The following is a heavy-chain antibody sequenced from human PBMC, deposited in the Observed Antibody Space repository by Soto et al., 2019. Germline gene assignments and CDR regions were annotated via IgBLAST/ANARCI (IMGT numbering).Heavy chain of an antibody. D-gene: IGHD3-3*01. J-gene: IGHJ6*02. Sequence: GESLKISCKGSGYSFTNYWIGWVRQMPGRGLEWMGIIYPGDSDIRYSPSFQGQVTISADKSISTAYLQWSSLKASDTAMYYCARHAYDFWSGHPNPRYYYGMDVWGQGTTVTVSS. V-gene: IGHV5-51*01. CDR1: GYSFTNYW. CDR3: ARHAYDFWSGHPNPRYYYGMDV. CDR2: IYPGDSDI.